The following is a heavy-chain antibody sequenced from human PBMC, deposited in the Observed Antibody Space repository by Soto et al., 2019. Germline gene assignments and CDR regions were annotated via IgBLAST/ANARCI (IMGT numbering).Heavy chain of an antibody. D-gene: IGHD6-6*01. CDR3: ARDRSNSPDFFDF. CDR1: GGSVTSEEYY. V-gene: IGHV4-30-4*01. CDR2: IYYSGTT. Sequence: SETLSLTCSVSGGSVTSEEYYWSWIRQDPGGGREWIGYIYYSGTTSYNPALKSRLTISINTSKNQFSLKLTYVSAADTAVYYCARDRSNSPDFFDFWGQGTLVTVSS. J-gene: IGHJ4*01.